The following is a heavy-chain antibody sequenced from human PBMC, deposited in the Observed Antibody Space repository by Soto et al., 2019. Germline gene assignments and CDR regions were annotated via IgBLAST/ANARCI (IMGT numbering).Heavy chain of an antibody. J-gene: IGHJ6*02. V-gene: IGHV4-31*03. D-gene: IGHD6-19*01. CDR2: IYYSGST. CDR3: ARDQIAVAGYYYYSGMDV. CDR1: GGSISSGGDY. Sequence: SETLSLTCTVSGGSISSGGDYWSWIRQHPGKGLEWIGYIYYSGSTYYNPSLKSRVTISVDTSKNQFSLKLSSVTAADTAVYYCARDQIAVAGYYYYSGMDVWGQGTTVTVSS.